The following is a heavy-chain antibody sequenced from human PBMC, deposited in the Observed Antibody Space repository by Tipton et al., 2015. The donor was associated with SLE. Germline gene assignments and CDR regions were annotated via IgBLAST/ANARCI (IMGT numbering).Heavy chain of an antibody. D-gene: IGHD1-26*01. CDR2: IYYRGSPYYREST. CDR1: GGSIRSYY. V-gene: IGHV4-59*01. J-gene: IGHJ2*01. CDR3: AKADGVVGGQVPYGYFDL. Sequence: TLSLTCTVSGGSIRSYYWSWIRLTPGKGLEWIGDIYYRGSPYYRESTTYNPSLESRATMSLDTPKNQFSLKLNSATAADTAVYYCAKADGVVGGQVPYGYFDLWGRGTLVSVSS.